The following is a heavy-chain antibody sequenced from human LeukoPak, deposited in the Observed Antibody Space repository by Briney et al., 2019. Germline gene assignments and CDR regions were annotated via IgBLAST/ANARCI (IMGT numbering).Heavy chain of an antibody. V-gene: IGHV3-48*03. CDR3: ARFTGGYSVPDY. CDR1: GFTFSSYE. D-gene: IGHD5-18*01. J-gene: IGHJ4*02. Sequence: PGGSLRLSCAASGFTFSSYEMNWVRQAPGKGLEWVSYISSGGSTIYYADSVKGRFTISRDNAKNSLYLQMNSLRAEDTAVYYCARFTGGYSVPDYWGQGTLVTVSS. CDR2: ISSGGSTI.